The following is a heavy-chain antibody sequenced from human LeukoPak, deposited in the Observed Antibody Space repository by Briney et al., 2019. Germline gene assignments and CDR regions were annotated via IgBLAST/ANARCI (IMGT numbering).Heavy chain of an antibody. CDR2: ISSNGGST. CDR1: GFTFSSYA. V-gene: IGHV3-64*01. Sequence: GGSLRLSCAASGFTFSSYAMHWVRQAPGTGLEYVSAISSNGGSTYYANSVKGRFTISRDNSKNTLYLQMGSLRAEDMAVYYCARDSAYYYGSGSYVPFDYWGQGTLVTVSS. D-gene: IGHD3-10*01. CDR3: ARDSAYYYGSGSYVPFDY. J-gene: IGHJ4*02.